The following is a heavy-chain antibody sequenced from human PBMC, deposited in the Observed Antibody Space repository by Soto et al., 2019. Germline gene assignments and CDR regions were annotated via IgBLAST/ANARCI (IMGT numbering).Heavy chain of an antibody. CDR1: GGTFSSYA. CDR3: ARGGSLDYYDSSGYYYFDY. V-gene: IGHV1-69*13. J-gene: IGHJ4*02. CDR2: IIPIFGTA. D-gene: IGHD3-22*01. Sequence: SVKVSCKASGGTFSSYAISWVRQAPGQGLEWMGGIIPIFGTANYAQKFQGRVTITADESTSTAYMELSSLRSEDTAVYYCARGGSLDYYDSSGYYYFDYWGQGTLVTVSS.